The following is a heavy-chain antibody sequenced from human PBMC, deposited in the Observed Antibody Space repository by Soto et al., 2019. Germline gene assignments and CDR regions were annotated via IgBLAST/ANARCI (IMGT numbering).Heavy chain of an antibody. CDR1: GGSISSSRYY. Sequence: QLQLQESGPGLLKPSETLSLTCSVSGGSISSSRYYWVWIRQPPGKGREWIASVYYNGNTYYYNPSLKSRVTISVDTSNNPFSLRLTSVTAADTAVYYCARRYCRNTSCYVFDYWGQGTLVTVSS. CDR3: ARRYCRNTSCYVFDY. D-gene: IGHD2-2*01. CDR2: VYYNGNTY. J-gene: IGHJ4*02. V-gene: IGHV4-39*01.